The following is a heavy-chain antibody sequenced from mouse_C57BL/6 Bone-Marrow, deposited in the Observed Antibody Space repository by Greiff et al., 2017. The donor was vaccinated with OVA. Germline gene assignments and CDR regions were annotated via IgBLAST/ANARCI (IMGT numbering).Heavy chain of an antibody. CDR2: IYPRSGNT. CDR3: AREEVYYYGSSFAMDY. CDR1: GYTFTSYG. J-gene: IGHJ4*01. Sequence: VQLQQSGAELARPGASVKLSCKASGYTFTSYGISWVKQRTGQGLEWIGEIYPRSGNTYYNEKFKGKATLTADKSSSTAYMELRILTSEDAAVYFCAREEVYYYGSSFAMDYWGQGTSVTVSS. V-gene: IGHV1-81*01. D-gene: IGHD1-1*01.